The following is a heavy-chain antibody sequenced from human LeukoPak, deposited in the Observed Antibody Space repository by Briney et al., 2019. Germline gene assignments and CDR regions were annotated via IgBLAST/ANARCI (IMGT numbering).Heavy chain of an antibody. CDR1: GGSFSGYY. J-gene: IGHJ5*02. CDR2: MYYSGNT. V-gene: IGHV4-34*01. Sequence: SETLSLTCAVYGGSFSGYYWSWIRQPPGKGLEWIGSMYYSGNTYNPSLKSRVTISVDTSKNQFSLNLTSVNAADTAVYYCARVMAARREDLNWFDPWGQGTLVTVSS. D-gene: IGHD6-6*01. CDR3: ARVMAARREDLNWFDP.